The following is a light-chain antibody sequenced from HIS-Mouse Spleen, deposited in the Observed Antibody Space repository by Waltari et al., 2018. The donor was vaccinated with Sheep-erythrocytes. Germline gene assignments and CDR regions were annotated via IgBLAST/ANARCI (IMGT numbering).Light chain of an antibody. Sequence: DSQMTQSPSSLSASVGDRVTITCQASQDISNSLNWYQQKPGKAPKLMIYDASNLDKGVPSRFSGSGSGPDFTFTISSLQPEDIATYYCQQYDNLLTFGGGTKVEIK. J-gene: IGKJ4*01. CDR2: DAS. CDR3: QQYDNLLT. V-gene: IGKV1-33*01. CDR1: QDISNS.